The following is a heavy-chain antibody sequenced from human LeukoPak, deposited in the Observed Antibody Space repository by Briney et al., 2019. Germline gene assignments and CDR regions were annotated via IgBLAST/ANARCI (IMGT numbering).Heavy chain of an antibody. Sequence: GGSLRLSCAASGFTFSDYYMSWTRQAPGKGLEWVSYISSSGSTIYYADSVKGRFTISRDNAENSLYLQMNSLRAEDTAVYYCARGDRYYDILTGYSVDYWGQGTLVTVSS. CDR2: ISSSGSTI. V-gene: IGHV3-11*01. CDR3: ARGDRYYDILTGYSVDY. D-gene: IGHD3-9*01. CDR1: GFTFSDYY. J-gene: IGHJ4*02.